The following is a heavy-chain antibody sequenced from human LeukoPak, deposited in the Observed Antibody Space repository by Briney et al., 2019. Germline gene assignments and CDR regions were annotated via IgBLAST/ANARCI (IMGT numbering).Heavy chain of an antibody. Sequence: GGSLRLSCVASGFTFSRFEMNWVRQAPGKGLEWISHISTGTYIAYTDSVKGRFTISRDNAKNSLFLQMNSLRAEDTAVYYCARTSGSGSFYFDYWGQGTLVTVSS. CDR1: GFTFSRFE. CDR3: ARTSGSGSFYFDY. D-gene: IGHD3-10*01. CDR2: ISTGTYI. V-gene: IGHV3-21*05. J-gene: IGHJ4*02.